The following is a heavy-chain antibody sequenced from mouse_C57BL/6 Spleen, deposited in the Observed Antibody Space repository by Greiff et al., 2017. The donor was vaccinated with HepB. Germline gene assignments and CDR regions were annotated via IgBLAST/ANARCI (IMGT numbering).Heavy chain of an antibody. V-gene: IGHV1-50*01. J-gene: IGHJ3*01. CDR1: GYTFTSYW. CDR3: ANYYGSSYGFAY. CDR2: IDPSDSYT. Sequence: VKLQQPGAELVKPGASVKLSCKASGYTFTSYWMQWVKQRPGQGLEWIGEIDPSDSYTNYNQKFKGKATLTVDTSSSTAYMQLSSLTSEDSAVYYCANYYGSSYGFAYWGQGTLVTVSA. D-gene: IGHD1-1*01.